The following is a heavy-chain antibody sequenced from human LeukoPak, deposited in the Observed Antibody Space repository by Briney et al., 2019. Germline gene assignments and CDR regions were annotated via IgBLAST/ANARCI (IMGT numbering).Heavy chain of an antibody. V-gene: IGHV3-9*01. CDR2: ISWNSGSI. D-gene: IGHD1-26*01. CDR3: AKVRGSYYGEFDY. CDR1: GFTFDDYA. J-gene: IGHJ4*02. Sequence: GGSLRLSCAASGFTFDDYAMHWVRQAPGKGLEWVSGISWNSGSIGYADSVKDRFTISRDNAKNSLYLQMNSLRAEDTALYYCAKVRGSYYGEFDYWGQGTLVTVSS.